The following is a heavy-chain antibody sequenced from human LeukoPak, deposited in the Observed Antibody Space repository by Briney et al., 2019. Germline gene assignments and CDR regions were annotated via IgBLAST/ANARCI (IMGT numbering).Heavy chain of an antibody. J-gene: IGHJ6*03. Sequence: HPGGSLRLSCAASGFTFSSYEMNWVRQAPGKGLEWVSYISSTAISIYYADSVKGRFTISRDNAKNFLYLQMNSLRAEDTAVYYCARAAYCSSTTTCPYYYYVDVWGKGTTVTVSS. V-gene: IGHV3-48*03. CDR1: GFTFSSYE. D-gene: IGHD2/OR15-2a*01. CDR3: ARAAYCSSTTTCPYYYYVDV. CDR2: ISSTAISI.